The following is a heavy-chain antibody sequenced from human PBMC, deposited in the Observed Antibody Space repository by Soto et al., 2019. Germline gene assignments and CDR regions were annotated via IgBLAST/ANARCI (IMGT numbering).Heavy chain of an antibody. Sequence: QVQLQESGPGLVKPSQTLSLTCSVSGESINNGAYFWSWISKHPGKGMEWIGYVHARGSTYYNPSLRGRIDMSLDTSTKQFDLNLQSATAADMALFFCARGVVEAAMDVDYWGPGALVTVSS. V-gene: IGHV4-31*03. CDR3: ARGVVEAAMDVDY. CDR2: VHARGST. CDR1: GESINNGAYF. J-gene: IGHJ4*02. D-gene: IGHD5-18*01.